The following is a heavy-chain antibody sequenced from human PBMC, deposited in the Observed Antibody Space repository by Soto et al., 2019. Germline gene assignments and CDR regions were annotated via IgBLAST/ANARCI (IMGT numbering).Heavy chain of an antibody. V-gene: IGHV4-31*02. CDR3: ARGWGKLERHRYDY. Sequence: PGKGLEWIGYIYYSGSTYYTPSLKSRVTISVDTSKNQFSLKLSSVTAADTAVYYCARGWGKLERHRYDYWGQGTLVTVSS. D-gene: IGHD1-1*01. J-gene: IGHJ4*02. CDR2: IYYSGST.